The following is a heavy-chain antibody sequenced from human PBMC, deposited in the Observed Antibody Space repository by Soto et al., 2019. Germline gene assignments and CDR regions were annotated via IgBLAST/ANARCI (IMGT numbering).Heavy chain of an antibody. Sequence: SETLSLTCTVSGGSISSYYWSWIRQPAGKGLEWIGRIYTSGSTNYNPSLKNRVTMSVDTSKNQFSLKLSSVTAADTAVYYCATTLYSSSSGWFDPWGQGTLVTVSS. D-gene: IGHD6-6*01. V-gene: IGHV4-4*07. CDR3: ATTLYSSSSGWFDP. CDR2: IYTSGST. J-gene: IGHJ5*02. CDR1: GGSISSYY.